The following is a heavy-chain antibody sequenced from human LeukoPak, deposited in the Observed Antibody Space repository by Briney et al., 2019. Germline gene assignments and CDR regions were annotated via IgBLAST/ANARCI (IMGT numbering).Heavy chain of an antibody. J-gene: IGHJ4*02. Sequence: PGGSLRLSCAASGFTFSSYAIHWVRQAPGKGLEWVAVISYDGSNKYYADSVKGRFTISRDNSKNTLYLQMNSLRAEDTAVYYCAKLGYCSGGVCYRVFDYWGQGTLVTVSS. CDR3: AKLGYCSGGVCYRVFDY. CDR2: ISYDGSNK. D-gene: IGHD2-8*02. CDR1: GFTFSSYA. V-gene: IGHV3-30*04.